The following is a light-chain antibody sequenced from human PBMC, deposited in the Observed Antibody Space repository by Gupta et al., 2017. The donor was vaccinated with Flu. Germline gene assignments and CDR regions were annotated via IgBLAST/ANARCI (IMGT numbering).Light chain of an antibody. CDR2: DDN. CDR3: HSYDSRLSGSV. V-gene: IGLV1-40*01. Sequence: QSVLTQPSSVSGAPGQRVTIPCTGSSSNIGAGYDVHWYQQPPGTAPKLLISDDNIRPSGVPDRFSGSKSGTSASLAITGLQAEDDADYYCHSYDSRLSGSVFGGGTKLTVL. J-gene: IGLJ3*02. CDR1: SSNIGAGYD.